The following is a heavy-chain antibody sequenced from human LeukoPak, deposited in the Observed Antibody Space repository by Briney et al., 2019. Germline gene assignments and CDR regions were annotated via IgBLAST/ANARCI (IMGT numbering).Heavy chain of an antibody. CDR3: ARGPPVGYRNPALDY. CDR2: IRYDGSNK. D-gene: IGHD4-11*01. CDR1: GFTFSSYG. J-gene: IGHJ4*02. Sequence: GGSLRLSCAASGFTFSSYGVQWVRQARGKGGEGGAFIRYDGSNKYYADCVKGRFTISRDKYKNTVYLQMNSLSAEDTAVYYCARGPPVGYRNPALDYWGQGTLVTVSS. V-gene: IGHV3-30*02.